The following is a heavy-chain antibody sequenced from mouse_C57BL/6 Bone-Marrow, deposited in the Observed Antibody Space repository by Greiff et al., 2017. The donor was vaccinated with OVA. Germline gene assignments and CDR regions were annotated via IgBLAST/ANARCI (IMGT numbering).Heavy chain of an antibody. CDR1: GFTFTDYY. D-gene: IGHD1-1*01. J-gene: IGHJ1*03. V-gene: IGHV7-3*01. Sequence: EVKLLESGGGLVQPGGSLSLSCAASGFTFTDYYMSWVRQPPGKALEWLGFIRNKANGYTTEYSASVKGRFTISRDNSQSILYLQMNALRAEDSATYYCAGYNDGSSYRCYWYVDVWGTGTTVTVSS. CDR3: AGYNDGSSYRCYWYVDV. CDR2: IRNKANGYTT.